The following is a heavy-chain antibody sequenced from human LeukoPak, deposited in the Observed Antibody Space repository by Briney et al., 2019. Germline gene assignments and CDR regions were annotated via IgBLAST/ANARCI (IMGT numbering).Heavy chain of an antibody. Sequence: SETLSLTCTVSGDSISNYYWSWIRQSPGKELEWIGYTYNRGSTIYNPSLKSRVTISTDTSKNQFSLRLTSVTAADTAVYYCARAEKAVTGTLDSWGQGTLITVSS. CDR1: GDSISNYY. CDR2: TYNRGST. CDR3: ARAEKAVTGTLDS. D-gene: IGHD6-19*01. V-gene: IGHV4-59*01. J-gene: IGHJ4*02.